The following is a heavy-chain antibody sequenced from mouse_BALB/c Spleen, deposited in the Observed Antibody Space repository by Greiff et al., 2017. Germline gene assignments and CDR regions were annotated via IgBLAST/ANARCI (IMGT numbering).Heavy chain of an antibody. D-gene: IGHD1-1*01. V-gene: IGHV2-6-7*01. J-gene: IGHJ1*01. Sequence: QVQLKQSGPGLVAPSQSLSITCTVSGFSLTGYGVNWVRQPPGKGLEWLGMIWGDGSTDYNSTLKSRLSISKDNSTSHVFLKMSSLQTDDTARYYCARVYCGMSYWYFDYWGAGTTVTVSS. CDR2: IWGDGST. CDR1: GFSLTGYG. CDR3: ARVYCGMSYWYFDY.